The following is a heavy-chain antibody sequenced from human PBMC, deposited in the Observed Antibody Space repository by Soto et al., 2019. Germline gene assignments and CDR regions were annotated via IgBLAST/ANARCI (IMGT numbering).Heavy chain of an antibody. CDR2: ISHSGSST. CDR1: VVTFSNYA. CDR3: AKGSWVHHGSEGGNWLDP. V-gene: IGHV3-23*01. J-gene: IGHJ5*02. Sequence: EVQFLEPGGGLVQPGGSLRLSCAASVVTFSNYAMNWVRQAPGKGLEWVSGISHSGSSTYYADSVKGKFTITRDNSKNTLFLQMNSLTAEDTAVYYCAKGSWVHHGSEGGNWLDPWGQGTLVTVSS. D-gene: IGHD3-10*01.